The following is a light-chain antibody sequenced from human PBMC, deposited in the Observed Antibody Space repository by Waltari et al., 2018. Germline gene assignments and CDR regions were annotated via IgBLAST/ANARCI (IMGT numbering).Light chain of an antibody. CDR3: QQYNHWPPIT. V-gene: IGKV3-15*01. J-gene: IGKJ5*01. Sequence: EIVLTQSTDTLSVSPGERATFSCRASQSVSSNLAWYQQKPGPAPRLLIYEASTRATSTPARFSGSGSGTDFTLTISSLQSEDSAVYYCQQYNHWPPITFGQGTRLEIK. CDR2: EAS. CDR1: QSVSSN.